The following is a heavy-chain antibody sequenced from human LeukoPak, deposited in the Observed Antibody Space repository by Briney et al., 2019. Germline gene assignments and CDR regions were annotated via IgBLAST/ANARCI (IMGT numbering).Heavy chain of an antibody. V-gene: IGHV1-2*02. D-gene: IGHD6-19*01. CDR2: INPNSGGT. Sequence: ASVKVSCKASGYTFTGYYMHWVRQAPGQGLEWMGWINPNSGGTNYAQKFQGRVTMTRDTSISTAYMELSRLRSDDTAVYYCATMYSSGQRHFYYYYGMDVWGQGTTVTVSS. CDR1: GYTFTGYY. CDR3: ATMYSSGQRHFYYYYGMDV. J-gene: IGHJ6*02.